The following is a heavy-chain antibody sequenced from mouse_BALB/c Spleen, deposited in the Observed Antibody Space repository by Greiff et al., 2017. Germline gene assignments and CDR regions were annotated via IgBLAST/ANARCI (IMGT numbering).Heavy chain of an antibody. Sequence: EVKLMESGGGLVKPGGSLKLSCAASGFTFSSYAMSWVRQTPEKRLEWVASISSGGSTYYPDSLKGRFTISRDNARNILYLQMSSLRSEDTAMYYCARGDYGREASFAYWGEGTLVTVSA. V-gene: IGHV5-6-5*01. CDR3: ARGDYGREASFAY. CDR1: GFTFSSYA. J-gene: IGHJ3*01. D-gene: IGHD1-1*01. CDR2: ISSGGST.